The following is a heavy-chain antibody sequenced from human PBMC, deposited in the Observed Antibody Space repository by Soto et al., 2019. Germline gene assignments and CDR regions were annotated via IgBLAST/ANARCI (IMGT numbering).Heavy chain of an antibody. CDR1: GYTFTGHY. V-gene: IGHV1-2*04. J-gene: IGHJ4*02. D-gene: IGHD2-2*01. CDR3: ARTHCSSTRCYVGSWDY. CDR2: INPISGGT. Sequence: QVQLVQSGAEVTKPGASVKVPCRASGYTFTGHYLHGVRQSPGHGLEWMGWINPISGGTNYAQTFQGWVTMTRDPSISTAYMELSRLRSDDTAVYYCARTHCSSTRCYVGSWDYWGQGTLVTVSS.